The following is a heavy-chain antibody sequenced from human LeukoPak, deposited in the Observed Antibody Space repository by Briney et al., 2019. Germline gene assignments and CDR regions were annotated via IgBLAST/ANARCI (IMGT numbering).Heavy chain of an antibody. Sequence: GGSLRLSCAASGFTFSSYAMHWVRQAPGKGLEWVAVISYDGSNKYYADPVKGRFTISRDNSKNTLYLQMNSLRAEDTAVYYCARDGSGSYMDYWGQGTLVTVSS. D-gene: IGHD1-26*01. CDR3: ARDGSGSYMDY. J-gene: IGHJ4*02. V-gene: IGHV3-30-3*01. CDR2: ISYDGSNK. CDR1: GFTFSSYA.